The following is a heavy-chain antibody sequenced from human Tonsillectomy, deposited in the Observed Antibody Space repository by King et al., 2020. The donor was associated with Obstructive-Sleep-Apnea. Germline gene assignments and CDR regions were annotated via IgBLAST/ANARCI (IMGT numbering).Heavy chain of an antibody. CDR1: GFTFRSYG. V-gene: IGHV3-33*01. D-gene: IGHD1-26*01. J-gene: IGHJ4*02. CDR3: ARDVGATADYFDY. Sequence: VQLVESGGGVVQPGRSLRLSCAASGFTFRSYGMHWVRQAPGKGLEWGGVIWYDGKNKNYGDSVKGRSTISRDNSENTLYLQMNNVRAEDTAVYYCARDVGATADYFDYWGQGTLVTVSS. CDR2: IWYDGKNK.